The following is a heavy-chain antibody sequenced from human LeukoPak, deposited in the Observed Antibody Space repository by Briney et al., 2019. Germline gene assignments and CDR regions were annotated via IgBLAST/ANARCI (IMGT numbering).Heavy chain of an antibody. CDR1: GGSFSGYY. D-gene: IGHD2-2*01. J-gene: IGHJ5*02. V-gene: IGHV4-34*01. Sequence: SETLSLTCAVYGGSFSGYYWSRIRQPPGKGLEWIGEINHSGSTNYNPSPKSRVTISVDTSKNQFSLKLSSVTAADTAVYYCARGPVVVPAAMRVRWFDPWGQGTLVTVSS. CDR3: ARGPVVVPAAMRVRWFDP. CDR2: INHSGST.